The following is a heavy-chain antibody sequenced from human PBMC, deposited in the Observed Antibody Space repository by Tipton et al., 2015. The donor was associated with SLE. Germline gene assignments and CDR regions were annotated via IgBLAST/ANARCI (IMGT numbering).Heavy chain of an antibody. J-gene: IGHJ6*02. D-gene: IGHD3-10*01. CDR1: GDSVSNNSAA. V-gene: IGHV6-1*01. CDR3: ARLAMVLYHYGMDV. Sequence: LVQSSQTLSLTRAISGDSVSNNSAAWNWIRQSPSRGLEWLGRTYYRSKWYNDYAVSVKSRITINPDTSKNQVSLQLNSVTPEDTAVYYCARLAMVLYHYGMDVWGQGTTVTVSS. CDR2: TYYRSKWYN.